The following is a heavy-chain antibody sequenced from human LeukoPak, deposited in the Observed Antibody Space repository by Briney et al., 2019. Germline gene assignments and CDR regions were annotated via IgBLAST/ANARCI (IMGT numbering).Heavy chain of an antibody. CDR2: ISYDGSNK. Sequence: GRSLRLSCAASGFTFSSYAMHWVRQAPGKGLEWVAVISYDGSNKYYADSVKGRFTISRDNSKNTLYLQMNSLRAEDTAVYYCAKDVDLDYGGNSGFDPWGQGTLVTVSS. CDR3: AKDVDLDYGGNSGFDP. CDR1: GFTFSSYA. J-gene: IGHJ5*02. V-gene: IGHV3-30*04. D-gene: IGHD4-17*01.